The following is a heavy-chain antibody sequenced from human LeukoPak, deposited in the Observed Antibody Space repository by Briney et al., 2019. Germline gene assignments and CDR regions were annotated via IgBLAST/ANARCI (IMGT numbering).Heavy chain of an antibody. V-gene: IGHV3-74*01. J-gene: IGHJ4*02. CDR1: VFTFSSYW. Sequence: GGSLRLFCAASVFTFSSYWMHGLRKSPGKGLVWVSRINNDGSSTSYADSVKGRFTLSRDNAKNTLYLQMNCLRAEDTAVYYCARHGELWSLDYWGQGTLVTVSS. CDR2: INNDGSST. CDR3: ARHGELWSLDY. D-gene: IGHD5-18*01.